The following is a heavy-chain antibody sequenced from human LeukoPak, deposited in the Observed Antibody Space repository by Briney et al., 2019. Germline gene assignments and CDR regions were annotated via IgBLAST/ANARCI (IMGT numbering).Heavy chain of an antibody. Sequence: GGSLRLSCAASGFTFSSYGMHWVRQAPGKGLEWVSAISAAGEPYYSGSVKGRFTISRENAKSSLYLQMNSLRAGDTAVYFCARARYYYDSSGYYPPNWYFDLWGRGTLVTVSS. CDR1: GFTFSSYG. V-gene: IGHV3-13*05. J-gene: IGHJ2*01. D-gene: IGHD3-22*01. CDR2: ISAAGEP. CDR3: ARARYYYDSSGYYPPNWYFDL.